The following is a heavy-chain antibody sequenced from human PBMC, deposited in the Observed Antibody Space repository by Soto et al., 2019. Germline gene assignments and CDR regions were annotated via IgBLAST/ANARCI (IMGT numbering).Heavy chain of an antibody. J-gene: IGHJ4*02. CDR3: ARLGRGYYTYVPD. CDR1: GGSISSYY. CDR2: IYYSGST. V-gene: IGHV4-59*01. D-gene: IGHD3-3*01. Sequence: PETPSLTCAVSGGSISSYYWSWIRQPPGKGLEWIGYIYYSGSTNYNPSLKSRVTISVDTSKNQFSLKLSSVTAADTAVYYCARLGRGYYTYVPDWAQGPLVIVS.